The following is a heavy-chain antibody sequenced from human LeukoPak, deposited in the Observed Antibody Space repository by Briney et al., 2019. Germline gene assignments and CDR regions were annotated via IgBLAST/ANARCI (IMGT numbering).Heavy chain of an antibody. CDR1: GGSISSYY. Sequence: PSETLSLTCTVSGGSISSYYWSWIRQPPGKGLEWIGSIYYSGSTYYNPSLKSRVTISVDTSKNQFSLKLSSVTAADTAVYYCARDQDGLSGFDYWGQGTLVTVSS. V-gene: IGHV4-39*07. J-gene: IGHJ4*02. D-gene: IGHD2-15*01. CDR3: ARDQDGLSGFDY. CDR2: IYYSGST.